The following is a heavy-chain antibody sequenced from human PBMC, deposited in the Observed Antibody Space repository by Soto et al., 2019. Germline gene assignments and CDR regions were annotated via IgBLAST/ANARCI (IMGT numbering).Heavy chain of an antibody. V-gene: IGHV5-51*01. CDR3: ASHPTYSGYAYELSVI. CDR1: GYSFTSYW. Sequence: GESLKISCKGSGYSFTSYWIGWVRQMPGKGLEWMGIIYPGDSDTRYSPSFQGQVTISADKSISTAYLQWSSLKASDTAMYYCASHPTYSGYAYELSVIWGQGTMLTVSS. J-gene: IGHJ3*02. D-gene: IGHD5-12*01. CDR2: IYPGDSDT.